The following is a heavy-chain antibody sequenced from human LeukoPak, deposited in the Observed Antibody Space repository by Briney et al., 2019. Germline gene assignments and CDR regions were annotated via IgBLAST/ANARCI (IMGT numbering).Heavy chain of an antibody. V-gene: IGHV3-23*01. Sequence: GGSLRLSCADSGITFRNYVMGWVRQAPGKGLEWVSAISGSGGSTSYADSVKARFTISRDNSKNTLYLQMNSLRVEDMAVYYCAKVKERWRDSSGYNDFWGQGTLVTVSS. J-gene: IGHJ4*02. CDR1: GITFRNYV. CDR2: ISGSGGST. CDR3: AKVKERWRDSSGYNDF. D-gene: IGHD3-22*01.